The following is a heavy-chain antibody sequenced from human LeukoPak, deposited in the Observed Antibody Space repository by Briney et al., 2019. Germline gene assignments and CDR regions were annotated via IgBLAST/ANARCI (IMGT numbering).Heavy chain of an antibody. J-gene: IGHJ4*02. V-gene: IGHV3-9*01. CDR1: GFTFDDYA. CDR2: ISWNSGSI. Sequence: EPSRSLRLSCAASGFTFDDYAMHWVRQAPGKGLEWVSGISWNSGSIGYADSVKGRFTISRDNAKNSLYLQMNSLRAEDTALYYCAKGPSYSNYVLGYWGQGTLVTVSS. CDR3: AKGPSYSNYVLGY. D-gene: IGHD4-11*01.